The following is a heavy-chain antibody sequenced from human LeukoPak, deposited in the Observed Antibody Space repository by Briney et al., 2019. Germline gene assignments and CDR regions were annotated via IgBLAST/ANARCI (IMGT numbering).Heavy chain of an antibody. CDR3: AMRMTSGNVFYSLAN. CDR2: VSYDGRKT. CDR1: GFMFRSYG. J-gene: IGHJ4*02. Sequence: GRSLRLSCVASGFMFRSYGMHWVRQAPGKGLEWLAVVSYDGRKTYYADSLKGRFTISRDDSRNTVYLQMSSLRPEDTAVYYCAMRMTSGNVFYSLANWGQGTLVTVAS. D-gene: IGHD2-8*02. V-gene: IGHV3-30*03.